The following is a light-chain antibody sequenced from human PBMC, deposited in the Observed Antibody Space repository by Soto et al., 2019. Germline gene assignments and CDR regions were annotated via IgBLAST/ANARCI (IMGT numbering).Light chain of an antibody. Sequence: EMELTQSPGTLSLSPGERATLSCRASQTVSSSYLAWYQQKPGQAPRLLIYDASNRATGIPARFSGTGSTTDFTLTISILEAEVLAVYFCQQRSSWLTFGGGTKVDIK. J-gene: IGKJ4*01. CDR3: QQRSSWLT. V-gene: IGKV3D-20*02. CDR1: QTVSSSY. CDR2: DAS.